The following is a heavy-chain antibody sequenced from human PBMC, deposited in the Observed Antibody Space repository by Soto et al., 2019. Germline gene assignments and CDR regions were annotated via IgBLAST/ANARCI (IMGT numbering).Heavy chain of an antibody. CDR3: VRVKREQMLSTFDS. V-gene: IGHV3-30-3*01. Sequence: QVQLVESGGGVVQPGRSLSLSCAASGFTFSNYAMYWVRQAPGKGLEWVADISNDGSNKYYANSVKGRFTISRDNSKNPLYVTLTSLRAEDTAVYYCVRVKREQMLSTFDSLGQGTLVTVSS. J-gene: IGHJ4*02. D-gene: IGHD1-26*01. CDR2: ISNDGSNK. CDR1: GFTFSNYA.